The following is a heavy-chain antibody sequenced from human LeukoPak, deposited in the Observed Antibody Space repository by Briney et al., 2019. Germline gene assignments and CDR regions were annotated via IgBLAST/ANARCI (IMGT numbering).Heavy chain of an antibody. CDR1: GFTFSSYG. J-gene: IGHJ4*02. CDR2: ISGSGGST. V-gene: IGHV3-23*01. Sequence: PGGSLRLSCAASGFTFSSYGVSWVRQAPGKGLEWVSAISGSGGSTYYADSVKGWFTISRDNSKNTLYLQMNSLRAEDTAVYYCAKDLGYSSSWYVLGRDQSGYWGQGTLVTVSS. D-gene: IGHD6-13*01. CDR3: AKDLGYSSSWYVLGRDQSGY.